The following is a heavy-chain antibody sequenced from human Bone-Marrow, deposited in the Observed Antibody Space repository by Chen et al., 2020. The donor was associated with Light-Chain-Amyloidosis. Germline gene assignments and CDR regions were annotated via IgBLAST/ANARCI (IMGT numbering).Heavy chain of an antibody. CDR1: GGSFSTYY. CDR3: VRWVEGRGIAARPRGVDV. V-gene: IGHV4-34*01. CDR2: INHRGST. J-gene: IGHJ6*02. D-gene: IGHD6-6*01. Sequence: QVQLQQWGPGLLKPSETLSLTCAVYGGSFSTYYWTWSWIRQPPGKGLEWIGEINHRGSTNYNPSLESRVTISIDTSKNQFSLNLNSVTAADTALYYCVRWVEGRGIAARPRGVDVWGQGTTVTVS.